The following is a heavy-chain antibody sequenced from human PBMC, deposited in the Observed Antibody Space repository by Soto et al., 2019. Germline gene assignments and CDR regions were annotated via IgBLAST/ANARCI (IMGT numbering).Heavy chain of an antibody. CDR1: GGSISSSSYY. Sequence: SETLSLTCTVSGGSISSSSYYWGWIRQPPGKGLEWIGSIYYSGSTYYNPSLKSRVTISVDTSKNQFSLKLSSVTAADTAVYYCARGYYDYIWGTHDPVPGYWGQGTLVTVSS. J-gene: IGHJ4*02. CDR3: ARGYYDYIWGTHDPVPGY. D-gene: IGHD3-16*01. CDR2: IYYSGST. V-gene: IGHV4-39*01.